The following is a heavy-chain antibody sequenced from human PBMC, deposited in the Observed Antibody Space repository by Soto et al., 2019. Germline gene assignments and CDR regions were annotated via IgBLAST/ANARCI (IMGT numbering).Heavy chain of an antibody. J-gene: IGHJ6*02. D-gene: IGHD6-6*01. CDR3: ARGYSSSSGRYYYYYGMDV. CDR2: IYPGDSDT. CDR1: GYSFTSYW. Sequence: GESLKISCKGSGYSFTSYWIGWVRQMPGKGLEWMGIIYPGDSDTRYSPSFQGQVTISAAKSISTAYLQWSSLKASDTAMYYCARGYSSSSGRYYYYYGMDVWGQGTTVTVSS. V-gene: IGHV5-51*01.